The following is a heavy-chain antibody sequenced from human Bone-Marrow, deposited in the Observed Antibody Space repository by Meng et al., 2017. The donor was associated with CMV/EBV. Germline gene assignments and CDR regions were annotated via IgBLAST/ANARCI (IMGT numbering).Heavy chain of an antibody. V-gene: IGHV3-21*01. J-gene: IGHJ4*02. CDR2: ISSSGSYI. D-gene: IGHD6-13*01. CDR1: GFPFSSFS. Sequence: GESLKISCAASGFPFSSFSMNWVRQAPGKGLEWVSSISSSGSYISYADSVKGRFTISRDNAKNSLYLQMNSLRAEDTAVYYCARHGPAAGYYFDYWRQGTLVTVLL. CDR3: ARHGPAAGYYFDY.